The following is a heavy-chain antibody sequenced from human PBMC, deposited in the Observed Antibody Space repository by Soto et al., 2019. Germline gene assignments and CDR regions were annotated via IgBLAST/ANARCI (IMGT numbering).Heavy chain of an antibody. CDR3: ARGYSSTWYRVEAPNY. J-gene: IGHJ4*02. D-gene: IGHD6-13*01. Sequence: EVQLVESGGGLVQPGGSLRLSCAASGFTFSSYTMHWVRQAPGKGLEWVSYISSSSSTIYYADSVKGRFTISRDNAKNSLYLQMNRLRDEDTAVYYCARGYSSTWYRVEAPNYWGQGTLVTVSS. V-gene: IGHV3-48*02. CDR2: ISSSSSTI. CDR1: GFTFSSYT.